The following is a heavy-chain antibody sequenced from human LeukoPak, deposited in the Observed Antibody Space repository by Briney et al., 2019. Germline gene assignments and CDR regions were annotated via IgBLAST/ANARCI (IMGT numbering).Heavy chain of an antibody. D-gene: IGHD3-9*01. J-gene: IGHJ4*02. V-gene: IGHV3-7*01. CDR3: VRHPGRYNIPTGYSYYFDY. Sequence: PGGSLRLSCAASGFTFGDYWMTWVRQAPGKGLEWVANIRQDGGDQYYVDSVVGRFTISRDNAKNSLYLQMNSLRAEDTAVYYCVRHPGRYNIPTGYSYYFDYWGQGTLVTVSS. CDR1: GFTFGDYW. CDR2: IRQDGGDQ.